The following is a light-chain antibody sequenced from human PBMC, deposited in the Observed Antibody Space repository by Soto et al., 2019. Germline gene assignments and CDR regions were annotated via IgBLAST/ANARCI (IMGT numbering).Light chain of an antibody. CDR2: YDD. CDR3: AAWDDTLNGPV. CDR1: SSKIRNNA. Sequence: QSVLAKPPSVSEATRQSLTISCSGSSSKIRNNAVNWYQQLPGQAPKPLLYYDDLLASGVSDRFSGTKSGTSGSLAISGLQAEDEAHYYSAAWDDTLNGPVFGGGNKITV. J-gene: IGLJ2*01. V-gene: IGLV1-36*01.